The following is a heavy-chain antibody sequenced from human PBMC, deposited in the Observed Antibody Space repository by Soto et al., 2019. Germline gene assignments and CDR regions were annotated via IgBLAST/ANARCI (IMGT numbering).Heavy chain of an antibody. J-gene: IGHJ5*02. CDR3: ARSYYDSSGLGGWFDP. CDR1: GGTFSSYA. V-gene: IGHV1-69*01. CDR2: IIPIFGTA. D-gene: IGHD3-22*01. Sequence: QVQLVQSGAEVKKPGSSVKVSCKASGGTFSSYAISWVRQAPGQGLEWMGGIIPIFGTANYAQKFQGIVTIPADECTSTAYMELSSLRSEDTAVYYCARSYYDSSGLGGWFDPWGQGTLVTVSS.